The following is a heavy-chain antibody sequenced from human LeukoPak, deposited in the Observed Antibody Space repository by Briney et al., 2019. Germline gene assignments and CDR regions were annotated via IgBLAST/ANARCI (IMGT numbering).Heavy chain of an antibody. J-gene: IGHJ4*02. CDR2: ISSSSSYI. V-gene: IGHV3-21*04. CDR1: GFTFSSYS. CDR3: AKGQNYDGGRGYFDY. D-gene: IGHD3-22*01. Sequence: PGGSLRLSCAASGFTFSSYSMNWVRQAPGKGLEWVSSISSSSSYIYYADSVKGRFTISRDNAKNSLYLQMNSLRAEDTAVYYCAKGQNYDGGRGYFDYWGQGTLVTVSS.